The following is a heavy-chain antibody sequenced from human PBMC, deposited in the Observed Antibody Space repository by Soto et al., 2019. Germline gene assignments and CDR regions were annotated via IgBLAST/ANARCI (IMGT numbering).Heavy chain of an antibody. CDR3: TRYLDY. CDR2: LNPITGGT. Sequence: QVQLVQSGAEVKKPGASVKVSCKPSGYSLTGYYMHWVRQAPGQGLEWMGWLNPITGGTNYTQKFQGRVTMTRDTYIGTAYMELGGLRSDDTAVYCCTRYLDYWGQGTLVTVSS. J-gene: IGHJ4*02. CDR1: GYSLTGYY. V-gene: IGHV1-2*02.